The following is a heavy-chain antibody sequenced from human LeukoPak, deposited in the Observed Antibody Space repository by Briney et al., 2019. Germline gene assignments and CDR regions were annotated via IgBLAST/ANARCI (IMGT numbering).Heavy chain of an antibody. CDR2: ISTYNGNT. D-gene: IGHD4-23*01. Sequence: ASVKVSCKASGYTFTNFAISWVRQAPGEGLEWMGWISTYNGNTDYAQKVQDRVTMTADTSTSTAYMELRSQRSDDTAVYYCTREDLCGGNVYRCGGSDSWGQGTLVTVSS. J-gene: IGHJ4*02. V-gene: IGHV1-18*01. CDR1: GYTFTNFA. CDR3: TREDLCGGNVYRCGGSDS.